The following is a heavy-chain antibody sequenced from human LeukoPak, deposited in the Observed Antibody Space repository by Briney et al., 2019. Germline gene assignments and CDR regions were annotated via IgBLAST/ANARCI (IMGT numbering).Heavy chain of an antibody. V-gene: IGHV3-7*03. D-gene: IGHD6-13*01. CDR2: IKQDGSEK. CDR1: GFTFSSYW. Sequence: GGSLRLSCAASGFTFSSYWMSWVRQAPGKGLEWVANIKQDGSEKYYVDSVKGRFTISRDNAKNSLYLQMNSLRAEDTALYYCAKDHRDSSSWYYFDYWGQGTLVAVSS. J-gene: IGHJ4*02. CDR3: AKDHRDSSSWYYFDY.